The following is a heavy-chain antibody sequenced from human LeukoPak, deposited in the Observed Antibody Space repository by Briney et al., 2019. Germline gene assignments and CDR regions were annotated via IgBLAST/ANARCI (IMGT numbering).Heavy chain of an antibody. D-gene: IGHD1-7*01. CDR3: ATSAGTTGFAFDI. J-gene: IGHJ3*02. Sequence: VASVKVSCKVSGYTLTELSMHWVRQAPGKGLEWMGGLDPEDGETIYAQKFQGRVTMTEDTSTDTAYMELSSLRSEDTAVYYCATSAGTTGFAFDIWGQGTMVTVSS. CDR2: LDPEDGET. V-gene: IGHV1-24*01. CDR1: GYTLTELS.